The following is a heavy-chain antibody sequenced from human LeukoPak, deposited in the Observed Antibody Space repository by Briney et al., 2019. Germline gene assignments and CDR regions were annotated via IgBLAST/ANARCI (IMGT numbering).Heavy chain of an antibody. J-gene: IGHJ4*02. D-gene: IGHD3-22*01. CDR3: ARESGYYYDSSGYRNYFAY. Sequence: GGSLRLSCAASGFTFSSYAMSWVRQAPGKGLEWVSAISGSGGSTYYADSVKGRFTISRDNSKNTLYLQMNSLRAEDTAVYYCARESGYYYDSSGYRNYFAYWGQGTLVTVSS. CDR1: GFTFSSYA. CDR2: ISGSGGST. V-gene: IGHV3-23*01.